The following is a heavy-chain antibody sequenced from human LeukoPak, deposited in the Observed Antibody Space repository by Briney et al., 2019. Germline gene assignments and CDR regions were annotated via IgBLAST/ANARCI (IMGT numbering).Heavy chain of an antibody. CDR1: VFTFSSYS. CDR2: ISSGSKYI. V-gene: IGHV3-21*04. Sequence: GGSLRLSCAASVFTFSSYSMNWVRQAPGKGLEWVSSISSGSKYIYNADSVKGRFTISRDNAKNSLYLQMNSLRAEDTAVYYCARERDEDFDYWGQGTLVTVSS. CDR3: ARERDEDFDY. D-gene: IGHD2-21*01. J-gene: IGHJ4*02.